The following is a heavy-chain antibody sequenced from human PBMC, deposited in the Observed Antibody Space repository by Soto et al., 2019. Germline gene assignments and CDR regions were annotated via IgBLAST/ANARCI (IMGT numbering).Heavy chain of an antibody. CDR1: GFTFSIYA. Sequence: QVQLVESGGGVVQPGRSLRLSCAASGFTFSIYAMHWVRQAPGNGLEWVAVISYDGSNKYYADSVKGRFTISRDNSKNTLYLQMNSLRAEDTAVYYCARGYSSSWSHFDYWGQGTLVTVSS. CDR3: ARGYSSSWSHFDY. D-gene: IGHD6-13*01. J-gene: IGHJ4*02. V-gene: IGHV3-30-3*01. CDR2: ISYDGSNK.